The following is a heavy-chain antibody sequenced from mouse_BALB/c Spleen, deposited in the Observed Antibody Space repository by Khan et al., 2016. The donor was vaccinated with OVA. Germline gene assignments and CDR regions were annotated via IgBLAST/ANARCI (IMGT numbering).Heavy chain of an antibody. D-gene: IGHD1-1*01. Sequence: VQLQQSGTELARPGASVKLSCKASGYTFTSYWMQWVKQRPGQGLEWIGAVYPGDGNTRYTQKFKGKATLTADKSSSTAYLQLSSLASDDSAVYYCAREGITTGYFDYWGQGTTLTVSS. CDR1: GYTFTSYW. CDR3: AREGITTGYFDY. V-gene: IGHV1-87*01. CDR2: VYPGDGNT. J-gene: IGHJ2*01.